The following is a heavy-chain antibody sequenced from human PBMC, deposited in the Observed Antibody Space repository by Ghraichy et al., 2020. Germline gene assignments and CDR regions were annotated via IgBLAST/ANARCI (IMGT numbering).Heavy chain of an antibody. CDR3: AREGFRVVVTAILGGTYYFDY. CDR1: GFTFSSYA. Sequence: GGSLRLSCAASGFTFSSYAMHWVRQAPGKGLEWVAVISYDGSNKYYADSVKGRFTISRDNSKNTLYLQMNSLRAEDTAVYYCAREGFRVVVTAILGGTYYFDYWGQGTLVTVSS. V-gene: IGHV3-30-3*01. D-gene: IGHD2-21*02. CDR2: ISYDGSNK. J-gene: IGHJ4*02.